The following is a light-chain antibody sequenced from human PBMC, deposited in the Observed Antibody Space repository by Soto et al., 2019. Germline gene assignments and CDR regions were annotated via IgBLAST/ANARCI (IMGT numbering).Light chain of an antibody. Sequence: VLTQPPSASGTPGQGVTISCSGSTSNIGSNYVYWYQQPPGTAPKLLIYRNNQRPSGVPDRFSGSKSGTSASLAISGLRSDDEADYFCATWDDSLNGFYVFGTGTKVTVL. CDR1: TSNIGSNY. J-gene: IGLJ1*01. V-gene: IGLV1-47*01. CDR3: ATWDDSLNGFYV. CDR2: RNN.